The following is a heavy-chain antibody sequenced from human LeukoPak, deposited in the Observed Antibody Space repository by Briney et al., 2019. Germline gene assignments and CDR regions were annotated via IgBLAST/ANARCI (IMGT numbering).Heavy chain of an antibody. CDR3: TRKYCSGGSCLDDIFDI. CDR2: IFGDNST. CDR1: GLTVRSNY. D-gene: IGHD2-15*01. V-gene: IGHV3-53*01. J-gene: IGHJ3*02. Sequence: GGSLRLSCVASGLTVRSNYMNWVRQAPGKGLEWVSLIFGDNSTHYADSVRGRFSISRDNSKNTVYLEMNSLRAEDTAVYYCTRKYCSGGSCLDDIFDIWGQGTIVTVSS.